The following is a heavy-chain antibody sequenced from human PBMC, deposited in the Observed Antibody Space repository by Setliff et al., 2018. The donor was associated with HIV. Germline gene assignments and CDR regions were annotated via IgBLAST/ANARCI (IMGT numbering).Heavy chain of an antibody. V-gene: IGHV4-39*01. CDR2: VYYSGSI. J-gene: IGHJ4*02. Sequence: SETLSLTCSVSGDSFSSGTYYWGWIRQPPGKGLEWIGSVYYSGSIDYNPSLKSRVTISMDTAKSQFSLSLSSVTAADTAIYYCARTYSSNWYIDYWGQGTLVTVSS. CDR3: ARTYSSNWYIDY. CDR1: GDSFSSGTYY. D-gene: IGHD6-13*01.